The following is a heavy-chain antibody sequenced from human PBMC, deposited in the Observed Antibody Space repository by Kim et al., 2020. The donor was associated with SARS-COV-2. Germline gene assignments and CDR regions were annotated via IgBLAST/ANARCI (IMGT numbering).Heavy chain of an antibody. CDR2: ISYDGSNK. J-gene: IGHJ4*02. CDR1: GFTFSSYA. CDR3: ARTISNYYGSGSYRY. V-gene: IGHV3-30*04. Sequence: GGSLRLSCAASGFTFSSYAMHWVRQAPGKGLEWVAVISYDGSNKYYADSVKGRFTISRDNSKNTLYLQMNSLRAEDTAVYYCARTISNYYGSGSYRYWGQGTLVTVSS. D-gene: IGHD3-10*01.